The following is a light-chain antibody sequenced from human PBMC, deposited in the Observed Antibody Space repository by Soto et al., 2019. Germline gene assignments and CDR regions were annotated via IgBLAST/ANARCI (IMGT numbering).Light chain of an antibody. Sequence: EIVMTQSPATLSLSPGERATLSCRASQSVSSNFAWYQQKPGQPPRLLIYGASTSAAGIPARFSGSGSGTEFTLIISSLQSEDVAVYYCQQYNNWPPWTFGQGTKVEIK. J-gene: IGKJ1*01. V-gene: IGKV3-15*01. CDR2: GAS. CDR3: QQYNNWPPWT. CDR1: QSVSSN.